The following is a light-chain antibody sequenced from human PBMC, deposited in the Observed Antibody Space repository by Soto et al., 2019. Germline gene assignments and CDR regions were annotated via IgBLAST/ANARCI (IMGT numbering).Light chain of an antibody. J-gene: IGKJ1*01. V-gene: IGKV3-15*01. Sequence: EIVMTLSPATLSVSKGETATLSCRASQSVSSNLAWYQQKPGQAPRLLIYGASTRATGIPARFSGSGSGTEFTLTISSLQSEDFAVYYCQQYNNWLWTFGQGTKVDIK. CDR3: QQYNNWLWT. CDR2: GAS. CDR1: QSVSSN.